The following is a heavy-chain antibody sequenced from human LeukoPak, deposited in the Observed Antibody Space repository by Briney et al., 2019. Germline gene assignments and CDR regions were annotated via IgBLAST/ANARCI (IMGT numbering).Heavy chain of an antibody. Sequence: GGSLKLSCAASGFTFSGSAMHWVRQASGKGLEWVGRIRSKANSYATAYAASVKGRFTISRDDSKNTAYLQMNSLKTEDTAVYYCTSLYCSSTSCSPSYGMNVWGKGTTVTVSS. V-gene: IGHV3-73*01. CDR3: TSLYCSSTSCSPSYGMNV. CDR1: GFTFSGSA. J-gene: IGHJ6*04. CDR2: IRSKANSYAT. D-gene: IGHD2-2*01.